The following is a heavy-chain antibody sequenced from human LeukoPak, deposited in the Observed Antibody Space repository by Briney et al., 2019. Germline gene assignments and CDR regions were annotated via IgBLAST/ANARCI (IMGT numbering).Heavy chain of an antibody. V-gene: IGHV1-2*02. CDR3: ARGPRITIFGVVMANDAFDI. CDR2: INPKSGGT. J-gene: IGHJ3*02. D-gene: IGHD3-3*01. CDR1: GYTFTTYS. Sequence: GASVKVSCKASGYTFTTYSISWVRQAPGQGLEWMGWINPKSGGTVYAQKFQGRVTMTRDTSSSTAYMELSRLRFDDTVVYYCARGPRITIFGVVMANDAFDIWGQGTMVTVSS.